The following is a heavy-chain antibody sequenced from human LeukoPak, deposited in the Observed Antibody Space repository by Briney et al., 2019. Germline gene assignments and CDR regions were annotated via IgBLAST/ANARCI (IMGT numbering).Heavy chain of an antibody. CDR1: GFTFSSYS. CDR2: ISSSSSYI. Sequence: GGSLRLSCAASGFTFSSYSMNWVRQAPGKGLEWVSSISSSSSYIYYADSVKGRFTISRDNAKNSLYLQMNSLRAEDTAVYYCARRDSSGYYYYYPLDCWGQGTLVTVSS. V-gene: IGHV3-21*01. D-gene: IGHD3-22*01. CDR3: ARRDSSGYYYYYPLDC. J-gene: IGHJ4*02.